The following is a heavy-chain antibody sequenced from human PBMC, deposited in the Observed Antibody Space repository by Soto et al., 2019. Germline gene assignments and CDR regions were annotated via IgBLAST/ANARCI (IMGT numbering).Heavy chain of an antibody. V-gene: IGHV3-30-3*01. CDR3: ARDPGLRFLEWPDMDV. CDR2: ISYDGSNK. J-gene: IGHJ6*02. D-gene: IGHD3-3*01. CDR1: GFTFSSYA. Sequence: GGSLRLSCAASGFTFSSYAMHWVRQAPGKGLEWVAVISYDGSNKYYADSVKGRFTISRDNSKNTLYLQMNSLRAEDTAVYYCARDPGLRFLEWPDMDVWGQGTTVTVSS.